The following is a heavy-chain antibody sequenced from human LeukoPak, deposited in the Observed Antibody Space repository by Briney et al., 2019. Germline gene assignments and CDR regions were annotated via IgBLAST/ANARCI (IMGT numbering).Heavy chain of an antibody. Sequence: GGSLRLSCAASGFTFSSYSMNWVRQAPGKGLEWVSSISSSSSYIYYADSVKGRFTISRDNAKNSLYLQMNSLRAEDTAVYYCARGLDDNTAMDLGGKFYYYYYYMDVWGKGTTVTVSS. J-gene: IGHJ6*03. CDR1: GFTFSSYS. CDR3: ARGLDDNTAMDLGGKFYYYYYYMDV. CDR2: ISSSSSYI. V-gene: IGHV3-21*01. D-gene: IGHD5-18*01.